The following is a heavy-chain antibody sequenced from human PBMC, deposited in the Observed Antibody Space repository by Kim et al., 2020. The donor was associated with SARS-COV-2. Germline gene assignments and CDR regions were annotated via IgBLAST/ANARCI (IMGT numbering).Heavy chain of an antibody. J-gene: IGHJ6*02. Sequence: GGSLRLSCAASGFTVNYMSWVRQAPGKGLEWVSVIYSGGNTYYADSVKGRFTISRDNSKNTLYLQMNNLRADDTAVYYCARPSYGSGSYYYGMDVWGQGTTVTVSS. D-gene: IGHD3-10*01. CDR2: IYSGGNT. CDR1: GFTVNY. CDR3: ARPSYGSGSYYYGMDV. V-gene: IGHV3-53*01.